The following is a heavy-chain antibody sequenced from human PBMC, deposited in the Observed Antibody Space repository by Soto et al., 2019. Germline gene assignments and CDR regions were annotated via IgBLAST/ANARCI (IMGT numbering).Heavy chain of an antibody. CDR2: IYHSGST. J-gene: IGHJ4*02. CDR3: ARVFGVAGKTLDY. D-gene: IGHD6-19*01. CDR1: GGSISSSNW. Sequence: PSETLSLTCAVSGGSISSSNWWSWVRQPPGKGLEWIGEIYHSGSTNYNPSLKSRVTISVDKSKNQFSLKLSSVTAADTAVYYCARVFGVAGKTLDYWGQGTLVTVSS. V-gene: IGHV4-4*02.